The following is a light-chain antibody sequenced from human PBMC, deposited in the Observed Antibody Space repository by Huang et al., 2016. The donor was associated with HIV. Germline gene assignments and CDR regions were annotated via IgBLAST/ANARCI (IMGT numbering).Light chain of an antibody. J-gene: IGKJ3*01. CDR3: LQLNSYPGA. CDR2: AAS. CDR1: QDIGSY. V-gene: IGKV1-9*01. Sequence: IQLTPSPSSLSASVGDRVTITCRASQDIGSYLAWYQQKTGKAPNLLIYAASTLESGVPSRFSGSGSGTDFTLTINNLQPEDFATYYCLQLNSYPGAFGPGTNVDV.